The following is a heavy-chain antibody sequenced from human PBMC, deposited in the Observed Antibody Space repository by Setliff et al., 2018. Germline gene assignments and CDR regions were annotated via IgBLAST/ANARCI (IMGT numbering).Heavy chain of an antibody. Sequence: GGSLRLSCAASGFTFSSYGMHWVRQAPGKGLEWVAVIWYDGSNKYYADSVKGRFTISRDNSKNTLYLQMNSLRAEDTAVYYCAKFTSGDAFDIWGQGTMVTV. CDR3: AKFTSGDAFDI. J-gene: IGHJ3*02. V-gene: IGHV3-33*06. CDR1: GFTFSSYG. CDR2: IWYDGSNK. D-gene: IGHD2-8*01.